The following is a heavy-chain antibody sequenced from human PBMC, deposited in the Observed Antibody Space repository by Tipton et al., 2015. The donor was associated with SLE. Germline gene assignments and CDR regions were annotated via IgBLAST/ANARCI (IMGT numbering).Heavy chain of an antibody. Sequence: SLRLSCAASGFTFSSYWMSWVRQAPGKGLEWVANIKQDGSEKYYVDSVKGRFTISRDSAKNSLYLQMNSLRAEDTAVYYCAREAYSGSYFDYWGQGTLVTVSS. J-gene: IGHJ4*02. V-gene: IGHV3-7*01. CDR3: AREAYSGSYFDY. CDR1: GFTFSSYW. CDR2: IKQDGSEK. D-gene: IGHD1-26*01.